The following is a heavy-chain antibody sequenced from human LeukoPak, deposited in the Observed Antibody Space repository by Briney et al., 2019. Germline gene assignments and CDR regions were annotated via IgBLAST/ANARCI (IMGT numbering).Heavy chain of an antibody. D-gene: IGHD2-8*01. J-gene: IGHJ4*02. CDR3: TTVGYCTNGECYGFDL. CDR2: TKSKTDAGTT. V-gene: IGHV3-15*01. CDR1: GFTFSNAW. Sequence: GGSLRLSCVASGFTFSNAWTSWVRHAPGEGREWVGRTKSKTDAGTTDYAEPVKGRFTISRDDSKNKQYLQMNSQKTEDTAVYCCTTVGYCTNGECYGFDLWGKGNLASVFS.